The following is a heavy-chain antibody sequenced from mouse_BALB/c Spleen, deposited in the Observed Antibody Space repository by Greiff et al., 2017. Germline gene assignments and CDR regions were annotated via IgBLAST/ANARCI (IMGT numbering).Heavy chain of an antibody. CDR3: TRRGNLYYYAMDY. V-gene: IGHV6-6*02. Sequence: EVKVEESGGGLVQPGGSMKLSCVASGFTFSNYWMNWVRQSPEKGLEWVAEIRLKSNNYATHYAESVKGRFTISRDDSKSSVYLQMNNLRAEDTGIYYCTRRGNLYYYAMDYWGQGTSVTVSS. J-gene: IGHJ4*01. CDR1: GFTFSNYW. CDR2: IRLKSNNYAT. D-gene: IGHD2-1*01.